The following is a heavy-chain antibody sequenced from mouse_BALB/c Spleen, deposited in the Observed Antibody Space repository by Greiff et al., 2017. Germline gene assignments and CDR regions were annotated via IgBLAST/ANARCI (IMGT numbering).Heavy chain of an antibody. CDR1: GFTFSSFG. Sequence: DVHLVESGGGLVQPGGSRKLSCAASGFTFSSFGMHWVRQAPEKGLEWVAYISSGSSTIYYADTVKGRFTISRDNPKNTLFLQMTSLRSEDTAMYYCARGGSSRPWFAYWGQGTLVTVSA. CDR2: ISSGSSTI. CDR3: ARGGSSRPWFAY. V-gene: IGHV5-17*02. D-gene: IGHD1-1*01. J-gene: IGHJ3*01.